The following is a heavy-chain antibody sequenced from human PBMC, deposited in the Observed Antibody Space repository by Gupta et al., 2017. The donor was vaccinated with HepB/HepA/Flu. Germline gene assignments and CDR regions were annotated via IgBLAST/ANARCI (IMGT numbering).Heavy chain of an antibody. D-gene: IGHD3-3*01. CDR2: INHSGST. J-gene: IGHJ5*02. Sequence: QVQLQQWGAGLLKPSGTLSLTCAVYGGSFSGYYWSWIRQPPGKGLEWIGEINHSGSTDYNPSLKSRVTISVDTSKNQFSLKLSSVTAADTAVYYCARGFPYYDLWSGSYWFDPWGQGTLVTGSS. CDR3: ARGFPYYDLWSGSYWFDP. CDR1: GGSFSGYY. V-gene: IGHV4-34*01.